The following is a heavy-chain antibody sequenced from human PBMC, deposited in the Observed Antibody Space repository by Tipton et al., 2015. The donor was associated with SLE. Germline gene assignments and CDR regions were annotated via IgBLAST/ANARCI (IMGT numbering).Heavy chain of an antibody. CDR2: ISDSEIT. J-gene: IGHJ5*02. D-gene: IGHD4-17*01. Sequence: TLSLTCAVYGGSISGDYWSWIRQPPGKGLEWIGEISDSEITDYNPSLKSRVNLSADTSKNQFSLRLTSVTAADTAVYYCVRGLGEIDYGDYGDLWGQGTLVTVSS. CDR3: VRGLGEIDYGDYGDL. CDR1: GGSISGDY. V-gene: IGHV4-34*01.